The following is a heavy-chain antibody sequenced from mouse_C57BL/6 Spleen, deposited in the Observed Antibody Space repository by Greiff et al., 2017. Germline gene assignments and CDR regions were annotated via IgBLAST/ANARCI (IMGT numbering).Heavy chain of an antibody. J-gene: IGHJ3*01. Sequence: EVHLVESGEGLVKPGGSLKLSCAASGFTFSSYAMSWVRQTPEKRLEWVAYISSGGDHIYYADTVKGRFTISRDNARNTLYLQMSSLKSEDTAMYYCTRSYYDYDGTSYWGQGTLVTVSA. CDR1: GFTFSSYA. V-gene: IGHV5-9-1*02. CDR2: ISSGGDHI. D-gene: IGHD2-4*01. CDR3: TRSYYDYDGTSY.